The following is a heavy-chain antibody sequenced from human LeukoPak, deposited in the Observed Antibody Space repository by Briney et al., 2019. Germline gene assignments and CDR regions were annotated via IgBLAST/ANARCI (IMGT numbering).Heavy chain of an antibody. V-gene: IGHV1-8*03. CDR2: MNPNSGNT. D-gene: IGHD4-17*01. CDR1: GYTFTSYD. Sequence: ASVKVSCKASGYTFTSYDINWVRQATGQGLEWMGWMNPNSGNTGYAQKFQGRVTITRNTSISTAYMELSSLRSEDTAVYYCARGRTTRAFHGWFDPWGQGTLVTVSS. CDR3: ARGRTTRAFHGWFDP. J-gene: IGHJ5*02.